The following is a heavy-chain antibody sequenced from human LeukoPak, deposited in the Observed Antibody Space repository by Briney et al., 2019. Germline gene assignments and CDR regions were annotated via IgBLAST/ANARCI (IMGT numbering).Heavy chain of an antibody. V-gene: IGHV4-61*02. CDR3: ARGLTYYYGSGSNNWLDP. J-gene: IGHJ5*02. D-gene: IGHD3-10*01. CDR2: IFTSGRT. Sequence: SETLSLTCTVSGGSISSGSYYWSWIRQPAGKGLELIGRIFTSGRTNYNPSLKSRVTISLDTSKNQFSLKLSSVTAADTAVYYCARGLTYYYGSGSNNWLDPWGQGTLVTVSS. CDR1: GGSISSGSYY.